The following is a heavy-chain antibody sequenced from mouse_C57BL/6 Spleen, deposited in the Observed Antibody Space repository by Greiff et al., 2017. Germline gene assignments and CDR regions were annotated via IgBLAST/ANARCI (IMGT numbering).Heavy chain of an antibody. V-gene: IGHV1-66*01. CDR2: IYPGSGNT. Sequence: QVHVKQSGPELVKPGASVKISCKASGYSFTSYYIHWVKQRPGQGLEWIGWIYPGSGNTKYNEKFKGKATLTADTSSSTAYMQLSSLTSEDSAVYYCARRMGSSWYFDVWGTGTTVTVSS. CDR3: ARRMGSSWYFDV. CDR1: GYSFTSYY. D-gene: IGHD1-1*01. J-gene: IGHJ1*03.